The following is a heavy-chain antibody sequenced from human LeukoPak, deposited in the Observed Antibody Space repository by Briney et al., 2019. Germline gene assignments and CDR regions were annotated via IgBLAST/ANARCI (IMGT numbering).Heavy chain of an antibody. V-gene: IGHV3-30-3*01. CDR2: ISYDGSNK. J-gene: IGHJ5*02. Sequence: GRSLRLSCAASGFTFSSYAMHWVRQAPGKGLEWVAVISYDGSNKYYADSVKGRFTISRDNSKNTLYLQMNSLRAEDTAVYYCARDWGYGSGWGNWFDPWGQGTLVNVSS. CDR1: GFTFSSYA. D-gene: IGHD6-19*01. CDR3: ARDWGYGSGWGNWFDP.